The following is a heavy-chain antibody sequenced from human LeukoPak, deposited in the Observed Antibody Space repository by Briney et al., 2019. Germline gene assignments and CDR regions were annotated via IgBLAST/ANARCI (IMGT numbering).Heavy chain of an antibody. V-gene: IGHV3-48*01. Sequence: PGGSLRLSCAASGFTFSSYSMNWVRQAPGKGLEWVSHISSSSSTIYYADSVKGRFTISRDNSKNTLYLQMNSLRAEDTAVYYCARGNYDSSGYLDYWGQGTLVTVSS. CDR2: ISSSSSTI. J-gene: IGHJ4*02. CDR1: GFTFSSYS. CDR3: ARGNYDSSGYLDY. D-gene: IGHD3-22*01.